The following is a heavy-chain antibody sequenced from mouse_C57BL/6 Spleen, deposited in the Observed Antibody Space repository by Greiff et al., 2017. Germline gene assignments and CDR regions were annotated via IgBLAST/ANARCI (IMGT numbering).Heavy chain of an antibody. V-gene: IGHV14-3*01. Sequence: VQLKQSVAELVRPGASVKLSCTASGFNIKNTYMHWVKQRPEQGLEWSGRIDRANGNTKYNPYLQSKATITADTSSNTAYLKLSSLTSEDTAIYYCAVIYDYDDGGVYFDFWGQGTTLTVSS. D-gene: IGHD2-4*01. CDR2: IDRANGNT. CDR3: AVIYDYDDGGVYFDF. J-gene: IGHJ2*01. CDR1: GFNIKNTY.